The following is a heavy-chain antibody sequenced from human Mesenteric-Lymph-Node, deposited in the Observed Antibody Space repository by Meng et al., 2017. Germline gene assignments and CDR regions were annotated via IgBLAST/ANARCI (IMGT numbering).Heavy chain of an antibody. CDR2: IYYSGST. CDR3: ARQSGYFDY. V-gene: IGHV4-59*08. D-gene: IGHD3-10*01. CDR1: GGSISSYY. Sequence: VQLQESGPGLVKHSETLSPPCTVSGGSISSYYWGWIRQPPGKGLEWIGHIYYSGSTNYNPSLKSRVTISVDTSKNQFSLKLSSVTATDTAVYYCARQSGYFDYWGQGTLVTVSS. J-gene: IGHJ4*02.